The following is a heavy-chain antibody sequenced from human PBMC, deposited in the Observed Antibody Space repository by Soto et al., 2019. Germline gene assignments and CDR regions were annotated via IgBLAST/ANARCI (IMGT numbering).Heavy chain of an antibody. CDR2: ISYDVSNK. CDR3: VKDGSSGWPYYYGLDV. J-gene: IGHJ6*02. V-gene: IGHV3-30*18. Sequence: GGSLRLSCAASGFTFSSCGMHWVRQAPGKGLEWVAVISYDVSNKYYADSVKGRFTISRDNSKNTLYLQMSSLRAEDTAVYYCVKDGSSGWPYYYGLDVWGQGTTVTVSS. CDR1: GFTFSSCG. D-gene: IGHD6-19*01.